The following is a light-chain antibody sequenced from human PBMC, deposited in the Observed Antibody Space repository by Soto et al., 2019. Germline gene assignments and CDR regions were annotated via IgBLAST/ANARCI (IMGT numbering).Light chain of an antibody. V-gene: IGKV3-15*01. CDR2: YAS. CDR3: QQYNDWPPIT. Sequence: EIIMTQSPATLSVSPGERATLSCRASHSVSNNLAWYQQKPGQAPRLLIYYASTRATGIPARFSGSGSGTEFTLTIIILQSEDFALYYCQQYNDWPPITFGQGTRLEVK. CDR1: HSVSNN. J-gene: IGKJ5*01.